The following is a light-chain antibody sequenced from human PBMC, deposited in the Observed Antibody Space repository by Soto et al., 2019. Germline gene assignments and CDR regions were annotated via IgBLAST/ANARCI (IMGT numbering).Light chain of an antibody. Sequence: QSALTQPPSVSGSPGQSVAISCTGTSSDVGGSNGVSWCQQPPGTAPKLIIYDVSNRPSGVPDRFSGSKSGNTASLIISGLQAEDEGDYYCSSYTSSSTYVFGTGTKVTVL. V-gene: IGLV2-18*02. CDR1: SSDVGGSNG. J-gene: IGLJ1*01. CDR3: SSYTSSSTYV. CDR2: DVS.